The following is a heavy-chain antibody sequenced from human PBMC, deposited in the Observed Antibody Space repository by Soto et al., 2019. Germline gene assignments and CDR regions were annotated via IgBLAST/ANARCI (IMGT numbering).Heavy chain of an antibody. CDR1: GGSISSGGYS. J-gene: IGHJ4*02. CDR3: ASSHAGAHITAAVH. CDR2: IYHSGST. V-gene: IGHV4-30-2*01. D-gene: IGHD6-13*01. Sequence: QLQLQESGSGLVKPSQTLSLTCAVSGGSISSGGYSWGWIRQPPGKGREWIGYIYHSGSTYYNPSLKSRVTISVDRSKNQFSLKLSSVTAADTAVYYCASSHAGAHITAAVHWGQGTLVTVSS.